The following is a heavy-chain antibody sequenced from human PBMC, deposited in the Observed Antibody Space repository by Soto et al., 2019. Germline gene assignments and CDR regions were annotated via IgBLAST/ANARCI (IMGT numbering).Heavy chain of an antibody. CDR2: IVVGSGNT. V-gene: IGHV1-58*01. Sequence: SGKVSCKASGFTFTSSAVQWVRQARGQRLEWIGWIVVGSGNTNYAQKFQERVTITRDMSTSTAYMELSSLRSEDTAVYYCAAEEVGATTLTIYYYYGIDVWGQGTTVTVSS. J-gene: IGHJ6*02. CDR3: AAEEVGATTLTIYYYYGIDV. CDR1: GFTFTSSA. D-gene: IGHD1-26*01.